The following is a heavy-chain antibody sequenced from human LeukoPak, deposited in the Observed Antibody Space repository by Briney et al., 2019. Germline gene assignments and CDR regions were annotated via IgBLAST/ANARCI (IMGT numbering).Heavy chain of an antibody. D-gene: IGHD5-18*01. V-gene: IGHV1-2*02. CDR3: ARDGDTYGYYYYGLDV. CDR1: GYTFTGYY. J-gene: IGHJ6*02. Sequence: VASVKVSCKASGYTFTGYYMHWVRQAPGQGLEWMGWINPNSGGTKYAQTFKGRATMTRDTSISTAYMELSSLRSDDTAVYYCARDGDTYGYYYYGLDVWGQGTTVTVSS. CDR2: INPNSGGT.